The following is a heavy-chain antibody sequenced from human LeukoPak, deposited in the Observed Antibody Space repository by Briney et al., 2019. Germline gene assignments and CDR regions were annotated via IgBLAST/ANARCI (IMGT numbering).Heavy chain of an antibody. D-gene: IGHD6-19*01. V-gene: IGHV3-23*01. CDR2: ISGSGGST. J-gene: IGHJ4*02. Sequence: GGSLRLSCAASGFTFSSYAMSWVRQAPGKGLEWVSGISGSGGSTYYADSVKGRFTISRDNSKNTLYLQMNSLRAEDTAVYYYAKVLEYSSGGKGPPEYNFDYWGQGTLVTVSS. CDR1: GFTFSSYA. CDR3: AKVLEYSSGGKGPPEYNFDY.